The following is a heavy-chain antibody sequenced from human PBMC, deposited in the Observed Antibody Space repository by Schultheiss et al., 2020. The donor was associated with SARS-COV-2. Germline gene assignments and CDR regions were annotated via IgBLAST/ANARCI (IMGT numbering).Heavy chain of an antibody. CDR2: INPNSGGT. V-gene: IGHV1-2*02. CDR1: GYTFTGYY. J-gene: IGHJ6*02. Sequence: ASVKVSCKASGYTFTGYYMHWVRQAPGQGLEWMGWINPNSGGTNYAQKLQGRVTITSDRSVSTAYMELSSLRSEDTAVYYCASRGSDSSSWYYYYGMDVWGQGTTVTVSS. D-gene: IGHD6-13*01. CDR3: ASRGSDSSSWYYYYGMDV.